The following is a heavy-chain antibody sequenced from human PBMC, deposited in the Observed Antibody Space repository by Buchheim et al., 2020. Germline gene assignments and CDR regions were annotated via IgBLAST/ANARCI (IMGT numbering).Heavy chain of an antibody. CDR2: IKQDGSEK. Sequence: EVQLVESGGGLVQPGGSLRLSCAASGFTFSSYWMSWVRQAPGKGLERVANIKQDGSEKYYVDSVKGRFTISRDNAKNSLYLQMNSLRAEDTAVYYCARGIVATSQRYYGMDVWGQGTT. V-gene: IGHV3-7*01. CDR1: GFTFSSYW. J-gene: IGHJ6*02. D-gene: IGHD5-12*01. CDR3: ARGIVATSQRYYGMDV.